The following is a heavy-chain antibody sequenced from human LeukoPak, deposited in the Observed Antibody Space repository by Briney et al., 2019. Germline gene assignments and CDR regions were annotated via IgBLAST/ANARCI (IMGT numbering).Heavy chain of an antibody. CDR1: GGTFSSYA. CDR3: ARTYYYDSSGSGDAFDI. V-gene: IGHV1-69*05. Sequence: SVKVSCKAYGGTFSSYAISWVRQAPGQGLEWMGGIIPIFGTANYAQKFQGRVTITTDESTSTAYMELSSLRSEDTAVYYCARTYYYDSSGSGDAFDIWGQGTMVTVSS. CDR2: IIPIFGTA. J-gene: IGHJ3*02. D-gene: IGHD3-22*01.